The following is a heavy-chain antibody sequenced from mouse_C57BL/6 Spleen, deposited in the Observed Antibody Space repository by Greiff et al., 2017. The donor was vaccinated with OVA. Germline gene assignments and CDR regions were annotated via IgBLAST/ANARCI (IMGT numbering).Heavy chain of an antibody. CDR2: ISSGGGYI. V-gene: IGHV5-9-1*02. CDR3: TRDRGNDPYYAMDY. CDR1: GFTFSSYA. Sequence: EVQGVESGEGLVKPGGSLKLSCAASGFTFSSYAMSWVRQTPEKRLEWVAYISSGGGYIYYADTVKGRCTISRDNARNTLYLQMSSLKSEDTAMYYCTRDRGNDPYYAMDYWGQGTSVTVSS. J-gene: IGHJ4*01. D-gene: IGHD2-2*01.